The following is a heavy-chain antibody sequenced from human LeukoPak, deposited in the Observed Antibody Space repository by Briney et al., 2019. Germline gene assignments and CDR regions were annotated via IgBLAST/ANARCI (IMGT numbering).Heavy chain of an antibody. CDR2: ISGDGGST. V-gene: IGHV3-43*02. CDR3: ARASMRMTTAGLVDY. Sequence: GGSLRLSCAASGFTFDDYAMLWVRRPPGKGLEWVSLISGDGGSTYYADSVKGRFTISRDNAKNSLYLQMNSLRAEDTAAYYCARASMRMTTAGLVDYWGQGTLVTVSS. J-gene: IGHJ4*02. D-gene: IGHD6-13*01. CDR1: GFTFDDYA.